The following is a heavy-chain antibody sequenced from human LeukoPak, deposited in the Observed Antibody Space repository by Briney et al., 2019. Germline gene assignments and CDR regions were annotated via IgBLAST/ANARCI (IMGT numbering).Heavy chain of an antibody. J-gene: IGHJ4*02. D-gene: IGHD3-10*01. CDR2: ISAYNGNT. CDR3: ARPMVRGVITTSPLDY. V-gene: IGHV1-18*01. Sequence: ASVKVSCKAFGYTFTSYDINWVRQAPGQGLEWMGWISAYNGNTNYAQKLQGRVTMTTDTSTSTAYMELRSLRSDDTAVYYCARPMVRGVITTSPLDYWGQGTLVTVSS. CDR1: GYTFTSYD.